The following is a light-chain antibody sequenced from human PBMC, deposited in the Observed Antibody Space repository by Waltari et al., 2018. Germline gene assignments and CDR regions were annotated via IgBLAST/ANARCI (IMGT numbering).Light chain of an antibody. V-gene: IGKV4-1*01. Sequence: DIVMTQSPDSLAVSLGERASINCKSSQTVLYSDNNNYLSWYQQRPGQPPKLLISWASTRESGVPDRFSGSGSGTDFTLTINSPQAEDVAIYYCQQYYSTPVTFGQGTKLEIK. CDR1: QTVLYSDNNNY. CDR3: QQYYSTPVT. J-gene: IGKJ2*01. CDR2: WAS.